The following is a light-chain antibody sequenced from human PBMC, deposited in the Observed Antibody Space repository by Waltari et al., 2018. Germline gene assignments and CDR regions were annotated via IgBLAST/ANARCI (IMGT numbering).Light chain of an antibody. Sequence: EIVLTQSPGTLSLPPGDTATLSCRASQSVSRTLAWYQQKPGQAPRLLIFGASNRATGIPDRFSGSGSGTDFSLIITRLEPEDSAMYYCQHYVRLPATFGQGTKVEIK. CDR1: QSVSRT. CDR2: GAS. CDR3: QHYVRLPAT. V-gene: IGKV3-20*01. J-gene: IGKJ1*01.